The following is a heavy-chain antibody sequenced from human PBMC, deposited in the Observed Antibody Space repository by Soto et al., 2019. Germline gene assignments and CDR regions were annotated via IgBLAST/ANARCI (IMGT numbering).Heavy chain of an antibody. J-gene: IGHJ4*02. V-gene: IGHV4-59*01. CDR3: ARADRYNSSSGEIDY. CDR1: CGSISSYY. CDR2: IYYSGSC. D-gene: IGHD6-6*01. Sequence: KSSETLSLTCTVSCGSISSYYWRWIGQPPGKGLERIGFIYYSGSCTFEASLKSRVTLSVGSVRNQFSLQLSPVSAAGTAVSYCARADRYNSSSGEIDYLGQGTLVTVSS.